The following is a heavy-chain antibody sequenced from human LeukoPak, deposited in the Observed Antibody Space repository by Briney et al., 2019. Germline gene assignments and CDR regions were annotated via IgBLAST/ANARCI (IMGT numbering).Heavy chain of an antibody. J-gene: IGHJ4*02. CDR3: ARGRNYYYDSSLGY. Sequence: SETLSLTCAVYGGSFSGYYWSWIRQPPGKGLEWIGEINHSGSTNYNPSLKSRVTISVDTSKNLFSLKLSSVTAADTAVYYCARGRNYYYDSSLGYWGQGTLVTVSS. D-gene: IGHD3-22*01. CDR2: INHSGST. CDR1: GGSFSGYY. V-gene: IGHV4-34*01.